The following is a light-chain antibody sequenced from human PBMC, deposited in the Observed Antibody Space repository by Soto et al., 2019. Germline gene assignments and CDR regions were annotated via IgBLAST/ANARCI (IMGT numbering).Light chain of an antibody. J-gene: IGKJ5*01. CDR1: QSVNSW. CDR2: DAS. V-gene: IGKV1-5*01. Sequence: DIQMTQSPSTLSAFVVDRVTITCLASQSVNSWLAWYQQRPGKAPKLLIYDASTLESGVPSRFSGSGSGTDFTFTINSLQPEDIGTYYCQHYNSFPITFGQGTRLEIK. CDR3: QHYNSFPIT.